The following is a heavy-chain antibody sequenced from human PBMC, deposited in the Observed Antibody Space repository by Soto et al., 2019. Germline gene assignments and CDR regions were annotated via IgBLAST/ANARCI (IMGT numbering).Heavy chain of an antibody. V-gene: IGHV3-48*03. J-gene: IGHJ6*02. CDR3: ARVPYDFWSGPPGMDV. CDR2: ISSSGSTI. D-gene: IGHD3-3*01. CDR1: GFTFSSYE. Sequence: GGSLRLSCAASGFTFSSYEMNWVRQAPGKGLEWVSYISSSGSTIYYADSVKGRFTISRENAKNSLYLQMNSLRAEDTAVYYCARVPYDFWSGPPGMDVWGQGTTVTVSS.